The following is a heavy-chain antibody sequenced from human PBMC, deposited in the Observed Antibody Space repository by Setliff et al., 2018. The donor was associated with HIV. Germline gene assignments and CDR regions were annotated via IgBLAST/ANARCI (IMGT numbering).Heavy chain of an antibody. CDR2: INHFGST. CDR3: ASSQGYDFWSGPTGYYMDV. D-gene: IGHD3-3*01. J-gene: IGHJ6*03. V-gene: IGHV4-34*01. CDR1: GGSFSGYY. Sequence: SETLSLTCALYGGSFSGYYWTWIRQPPGKGLEWIGDINHFGSTNYNPSLKSRVTISVDTSKNQFSLKLSSVTAADTAVYYCASSQGYDFWSGPTGYYMDVWGKGTTVTVSS.